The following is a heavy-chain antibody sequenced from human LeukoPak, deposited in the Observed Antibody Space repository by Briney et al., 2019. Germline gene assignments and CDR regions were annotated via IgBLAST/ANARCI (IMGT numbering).Heavy chain of an antibody. V-gene: IGHV4-59*01. Sequence: TSETLSLTCTVSGGSISSYYWSWIRQPPGKGLEWIGYIYYSGSTNYNPSLKSRVTISVDTSKNQFSLKLSSVTAADTAVYYCARARAVGARIDYWGQGTLVTVSS. J-gene: IGHJ4*02. CDR1: GGSISSYY. CDR3: ARARAVGARIDY. D-gene: IGHD1-26*01. CDR2: IYYSGST.